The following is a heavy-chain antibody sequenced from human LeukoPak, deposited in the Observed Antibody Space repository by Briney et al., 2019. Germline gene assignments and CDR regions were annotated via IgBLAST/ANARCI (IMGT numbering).Heavy chain of an antibody. CDR2: INTNTGNP. V-gene: IGHV7-4-1*02. D-gene: IGHD3-22*01. J-gene: IGHJ4*02. Sequence: GASVKVSCKASGYTFTSYAMNWVRQAPGQGLEWMGWINTNTGNPTYAQGFTGRFVFSLDTSVSTAYLQISSLKTEDTAVYYCARESGYYYDSSGPDPGGYWGQGTLVTVSS. CDR1: GYTFTSYA. CDR3: ARESGYYYDSSGPDPGGY.